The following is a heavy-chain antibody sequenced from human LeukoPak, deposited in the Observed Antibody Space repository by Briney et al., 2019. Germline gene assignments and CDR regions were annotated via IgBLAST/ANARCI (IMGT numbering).Heavy chain of an antibody. CDR3: AKDVSNFIGASDA. V-gene: IGHV3-23*01. CDR2: IDISGDRT. CDR1: GFAFSSEA. Sequence: GGSLRLSCAASGFAFSSEAMTWVGQTPAKRLEWVSTIDISGDRTNYADSVKGRFTISRDNSKNTLFLQVNSLRVEDTAIYYCAKDVSNFIGASDAWGQGTMVTVSS. D-gene: IGHD2-8*01. J-gene: IGHJ3*01.